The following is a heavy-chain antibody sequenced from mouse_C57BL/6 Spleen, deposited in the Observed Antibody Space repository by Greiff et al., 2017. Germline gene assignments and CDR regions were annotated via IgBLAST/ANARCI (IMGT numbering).Heavy chain of an antibody. V-gene: IGHV5-16*01. CDR2: INYDGSRT. J-gene: IGHJ2*01. D-gene: IGHD1-1*01. CDR1: GFTFSDYY. CDR3: ARIPYYYGNSLYFDY. Sequence: EVKVVESEGGLVQPGSSMKLSCTASGFTFSDYYMAWVRQVPDKGLEWVANINYDGSRTYYLDSLKSRFIISRDNAKNILYLQMSSLMSEDTATYYCARIPYYYGNSLYFDYWGQGTTLTVSS.